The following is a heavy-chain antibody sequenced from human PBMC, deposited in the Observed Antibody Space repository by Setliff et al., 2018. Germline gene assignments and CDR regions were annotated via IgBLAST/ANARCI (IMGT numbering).Heavy chain of an antibody. V-gene: IGHV1-69*05. Sequence: RASVKVSCKASGGTFSNYGVSWVRQAPGQGLEWMGGTIPLFGTTDYAQKFHGRVTIITDESTSTAYTELSRLTSDDTAVYYCAREGVDTRSSTDYRYYMDVWGQGTTVTVSS. D-gene: IGHD2-15*01. CDR3: AREGVDTRSSTDYRYYMDV. CDR2: TIPLFGTT. CDR1: GGTFSNYG. J-gene: IGHJ6*03.